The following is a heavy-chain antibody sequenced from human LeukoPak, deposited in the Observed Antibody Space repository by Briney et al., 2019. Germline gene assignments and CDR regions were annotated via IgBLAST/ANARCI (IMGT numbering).Heavy chain of an antibody. J-gene: IGHJ4*02. CDR3: ARTDSSGYYFDY. V-gene: IGHV4-31*03. Sequence: SETLSLTCTVSGGSISSGGYYWSWIRQHPGKGLEWIGYIYYSGSTYYNPSLRSRLTISGDTSKNQFSLEVSSVTAADTAVYYCARTDSSGYYFDYWGQGTLVTVSS. D-gene: IGHD3-22*01. CDR1: GGSISSGGYY. CDR2: IYYSGST.